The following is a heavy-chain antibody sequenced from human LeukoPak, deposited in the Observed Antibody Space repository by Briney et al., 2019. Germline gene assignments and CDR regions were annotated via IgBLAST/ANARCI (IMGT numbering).Heavy chain of an antibody. CDR3: AKDGGVDPTMASLDYFDL. CDR2: INPLDVAT. V-gene: IGHV1-46*01. D-gene: IGHD5-18*01. Sequence: ASVKVSCKASGYTFTNSHMHWVRQAPGLGLEWMGIINPLDVATSYAQKFQGRVTMTSDTSTSTVYMELGSLKSEDTAVYYRAKDGGVDPTMASLDYFDLWGQGTLVTVSS. J-gene: IGHJ4*02. CDR1: GYTFTNSH.